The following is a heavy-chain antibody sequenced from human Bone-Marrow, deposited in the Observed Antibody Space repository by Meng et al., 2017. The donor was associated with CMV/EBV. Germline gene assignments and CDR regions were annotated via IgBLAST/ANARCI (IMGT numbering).Heavy chain of an antibody. D-gene: IGHD4-11*01. Sequence: ASVKVSCKASGYTFTGYYMHWVRQAPGQGLEWMGWINLNSGGTNYAQKFQGRVTMTRDTSISTAYMELSRLRSDDTAVYYCARDKTTVTLYYYYYGMDVWGQGTTVTVSS. CDR2: INLNSGGT. V-gene: IGHV1-2*02. J-gene: IGHJ6*02. CDR3: ARDKTTVTLYYYYYGMDV. CDR1: GYTFTGYY.